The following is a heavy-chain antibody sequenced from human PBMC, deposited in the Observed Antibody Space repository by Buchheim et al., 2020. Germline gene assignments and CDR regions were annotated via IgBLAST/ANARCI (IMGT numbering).Heavy chain of an antibody. D-gene: IGHD5-12*01. CDR1: GFTFSDYA. CDR2: ISSDGSNK. V-gene: IGHV3-30-3*01. J-gene: IGHJ4*02. Sequence: QLQLVESGGGVVQPGRSLRLSCAASGFTFSDYAMHWVRQAPGKGLEWVALISSDGSNKYYGDSVKGRFTGSRAFSRNTLSLQMNSLRPEDTAVYYCARGGYVYAPRIDYWGQGTL. CDR3: ARGGYVYAPRIDY.